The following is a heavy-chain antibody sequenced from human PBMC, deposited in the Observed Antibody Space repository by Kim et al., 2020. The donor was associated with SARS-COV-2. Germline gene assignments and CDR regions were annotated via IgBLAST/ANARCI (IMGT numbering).Heavy chain of an antibody. CDR2: ISYDGSNK. J-gene: IGHJ4*02. CDR1: GFTFSSYA. CDR3: ARGPPFDILTGYFPG. D-gene: IGHD3-9*01. Sequence: GGSLRLSCAASGFTFSSYAMHWVRQAPGKGLEWVAVISYDGSNKYYADSVKARFTISRDNSKNTLYLQMNSLRAEDTAVYYCARGPPFDILTGYFPGWGQGTLVTVSS. V-gene: IGHV3-30*04.